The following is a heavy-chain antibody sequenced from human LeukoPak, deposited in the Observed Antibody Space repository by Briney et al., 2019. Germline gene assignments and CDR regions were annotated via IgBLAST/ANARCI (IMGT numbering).Heavy chain of an antibody. CDR2: IHGNGNT. CDR1: GASISRWY. CDR3: ARETMLAGFASGLGFNY. Sequence: PSETLSLTCTVSGASISRWYWSWIRQPPGKGLEWIGYIHGNGNTNYNPSLKSRVSMSLDTSRNQFSLNLTSVTAADTATYYCARETMLAGFASGLGFNYWGQGHLVIVSS. V-gene: IGHV4-59*01. J-gene: IGHJ4*02. D-gene: IGHD6-19*01.